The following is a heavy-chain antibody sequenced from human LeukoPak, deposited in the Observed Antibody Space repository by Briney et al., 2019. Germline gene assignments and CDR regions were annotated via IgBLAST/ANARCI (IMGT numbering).Heavy chain of an antibody. D-gene: IGHD3/OR15-3a*01. CDR3: AKGRGTGAVDWFDP. J-gene: IGHJ5*02. CDR2: ITGGGVA. V-gene: IGHV3-23*01. CDR1: GFTFDDYA. Sequence: PGGSLRLSCAASGFTFDDYAMHWVRQAPGKGLEWVSSITGGGVAYYVDSVKGRFTVSRDNSKNTLYLQINSLTAEDTAFYYCAKGRGTGAVDWFDPWGQGTLVTVSS.